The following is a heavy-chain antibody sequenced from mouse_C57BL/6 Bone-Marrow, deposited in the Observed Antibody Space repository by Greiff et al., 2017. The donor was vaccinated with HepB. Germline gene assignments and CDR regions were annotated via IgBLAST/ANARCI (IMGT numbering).Heavy chain of an antibody. CDR2: ISSGGDYI. V-gene: IGHV5-9-1*02. Sequence: EVKLVESGEGLVKPGGSLKLSCAASGFTFSSYAMSWVRQTPEKRLEWVAYISSGGDYIYYADTVKGRITISRDNARNTLYLQMSSLKSEDTAVYYCTRDGWLLPLDYWGQGTTLTVSS. CDR1: GFTFSSYA. J-gene: IGHJ2*01. D-gene: IGHD2-3*01. CDR3: TRDGWLLPLDY.